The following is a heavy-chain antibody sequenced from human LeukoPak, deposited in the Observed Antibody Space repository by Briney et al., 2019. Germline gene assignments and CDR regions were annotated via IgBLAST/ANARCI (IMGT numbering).Heavy chain of an antibody. D-gene: IGHD2-15*01. CDR2: VSANAHST. CDR3: AKPYCSGGRCYFYYGMDV. Sequence: GGSLRLSCVASGFTFSTYAMTWVRQAPGKGLEWVSTVSANAHSTYYADSVKGRFTISRDNSKNTLYLQMNSLRAEDTAVYYCAKPYCSGGRCYFYYGMDVWGQGTTVTVSS. J-gene: IGHJ6*02. V-gene: IGHV3-23*01. CDR1: GFTFSTYA.